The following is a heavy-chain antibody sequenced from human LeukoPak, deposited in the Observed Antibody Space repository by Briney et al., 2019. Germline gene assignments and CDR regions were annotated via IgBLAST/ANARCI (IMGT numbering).Heavy chain of an antibody. CDR1: GFTFSSYG. CDR3: AKDCDFWSGRTNQYYYYGMDV. V-gene: IGHV3-30*02. CDR2: IWYDGSNK. Sequence: PGGSLRLSCAASGFTFSSYGMPWVRQAPGKGLEWVAVIWYDGSNKYYADSVKGRFTISRDNSKNTLYLQMNSLRAEDTAVYYCAKDCDFWSGRTNQYYYYGMDVWGQGTTVTVSS. D-gene: IGHD3-3*01. J-gene: IGHJ6*02.